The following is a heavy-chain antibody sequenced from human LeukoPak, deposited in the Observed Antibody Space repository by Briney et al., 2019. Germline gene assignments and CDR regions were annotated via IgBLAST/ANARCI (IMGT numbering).Heavy chain of an antibody. CDR1: GFTVSSNY. V-gene: IGHV3-66*01. D-gene: IGHD2-2*01. Sequence: GGSLRLSCAASGFTVSSNYMSWVRQAPGKGLEWASVIYSGGSTYYADSVKGRFTISRDNSKNTLYLQMNSLRAEDTAVYYCARDCSSTSCYPDFDYWGQGTLVTVSS. CDR2: IYSGGST. J-gene: IGHJ4*02. CDR3: ARDCSSTSCYPDFDY.